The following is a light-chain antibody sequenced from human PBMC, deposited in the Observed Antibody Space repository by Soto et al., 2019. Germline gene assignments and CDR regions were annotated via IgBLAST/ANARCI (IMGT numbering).Light chain of an antibody. J-gene: IGKJ1*01. CDR3: QHYNSYSEA. Sequence: DIQMTQSPSTLSGSVGDRVTITCRASQTISSWLAWYKQKPGKAPKLLIYKASTLKSGVPSRFSGSGSGTEFTLTIGSLQPDDFATYYCQHYNSYSEAFGQGTKVELK. V-gene: IGKV1-5*03. CDR2: KAS. CDR1: QTISSW.